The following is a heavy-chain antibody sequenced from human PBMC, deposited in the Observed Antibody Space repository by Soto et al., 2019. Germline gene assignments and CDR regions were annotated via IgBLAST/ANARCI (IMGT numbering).Heavy chain of an antibody. Sequence: ASVKVSCKASGYTFTSYAMQWVRQAPGQRLEWMGWINAGNGNTKYSQKFQGRVTITRDTSASTAYMELSSLRSEDTAVYYCAREGWPLLQTGMDVWGQGTTVTVSS. CDR1: GYTFTSYA. D-gene: IGHD2-15*01. V-gene: IGHV1-3*01. CDR2: INAGNGNT. J-gene: IGHJ6*02. CDR3: AREGWPLLQTGMDV.